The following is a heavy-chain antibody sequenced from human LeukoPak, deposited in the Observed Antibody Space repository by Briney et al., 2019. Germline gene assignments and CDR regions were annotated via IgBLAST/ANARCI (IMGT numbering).Heavy chain of an antibody. V-gene: IGHV3-23*01. D-gene: IGHD3-22*01. CDR2: ISGSGGST. CDR1: GFTFSSYA. Sequence: GGSLRLSCAASGFTFSSYAMSWVRQAPGKGLECVSAISGSGGSTYYADSVKGRFTISRDNSKNTLYLQMNSLRAEDTAVYYCAKYGAKSYYYDSSGYYSFDYWGQGTLVTVSS. CDR3: AKYGAKSYYYDSSGYYSFDY. J-gene: IGHJ4*02.